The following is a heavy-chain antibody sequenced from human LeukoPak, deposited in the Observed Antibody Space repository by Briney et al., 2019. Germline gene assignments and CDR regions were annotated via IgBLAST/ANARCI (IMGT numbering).Heavy chain of an antibody. V-gene: IGHV1-46*01. J-gene: IGHJ3*02. CDR3: ARGPVEYDAFDI. D-gene: IGHD3-3*01. CDR2: INPSGGST. CDR1: GYTFTGYY. Sequence: ASVKVSCKASGYTFTGYYMNWVRQAPGQGLEWMGIINPSGGSTSYAQKFKGRFTMTRDMSTSTVYMELSSLRSEDTAVYYCARGPVEYDAFDIWGQGTMVTVSS.